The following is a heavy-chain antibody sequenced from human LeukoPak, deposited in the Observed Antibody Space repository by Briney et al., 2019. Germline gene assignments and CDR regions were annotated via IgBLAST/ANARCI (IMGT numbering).Heavy chain of an antibody. CDR1: GFTFRSSW. J-gene: IGHJ4*02. Sequence: GGSLRLSCAASGFTFRSSWMSWVRQAPGKGLEWVSIIYSGGIIYYADSVKGRFTFSRDNSKNTLYLQMNSLRVEDTAVYYCARGSTVASEGFWGPGTLVTVSS. V-gene: IGHV3-66*01. CDR2: IYSGGII. CDR3: ARGSTVASEGF. D-gene: IGHD4-17*01.